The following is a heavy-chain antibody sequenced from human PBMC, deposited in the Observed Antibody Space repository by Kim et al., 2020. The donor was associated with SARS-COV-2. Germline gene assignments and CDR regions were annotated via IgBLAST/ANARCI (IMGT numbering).Heavy chain of an antibody. V-gene: IGHV3-23*01. CDR3: AKDQPWLPGW. D-gene: IGHD2-2*01. J-gene: IGHJ4*02. Sequence: STYYADSVKGRFTISRDNSKNTLYLQMNSLRAEDTAVYYCAKDQPWLPGWWGQGTLVTVSS. CDR2: ST.